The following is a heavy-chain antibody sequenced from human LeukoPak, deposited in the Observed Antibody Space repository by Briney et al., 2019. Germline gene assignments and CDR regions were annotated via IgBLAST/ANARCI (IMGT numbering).Heavy chain of an antibody. CDR3: ARGRSSSWSSFDY. V-gene: IGHV4-30-4*01. CDR1: GGSISSGDYY. D-gene: IGHD6-13*01. CDR2: IYNNGRT. Sequence: PSQTLSLTCTVSGGSISSGDYYWSWIRQPPGKGLEWIGYIYNNGRTYYNPSLKSRVTVSVDTSKNLFSLKVSSVTAADAAVYYCARGRSSSWSSFDYWGQGTLVTVSS. J-gene: IGHJ4*02.